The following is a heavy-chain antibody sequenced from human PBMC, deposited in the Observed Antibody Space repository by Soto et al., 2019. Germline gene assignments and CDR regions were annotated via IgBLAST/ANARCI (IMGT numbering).Heavy chain of an antibody. V-gene: IGHV3-30*18. Sequence: PGGSLRLSCAASGFSFSTYVMHWVRQAPGKGPEWVAVISSDGNDKNYADSLKGRFTISRDNSKNTLYLQMDSLRAEDTAVYYCAKDGSKYYYDRSGFYFDSWGQGTLVTVSS. D-gene: IGHD3-22*01. CDR3: AKDGSKYYYDRSGFYFDS. CDR2: ISSDGNDK. CDR1: GFSFSTYV. J-gene: IGHJ4*02.